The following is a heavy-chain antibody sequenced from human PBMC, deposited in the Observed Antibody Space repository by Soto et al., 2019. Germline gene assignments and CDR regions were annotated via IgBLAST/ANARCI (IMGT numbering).Heavy chain of an antibody. D-gene: IGHD3-9*01. J-gene: IGHJ3*02. CDR3: TRDLAYYDILTGYSNDAFDI. Sequence: PGGSLRLSCTASGFTFGDYAMSWFRQAPGKGLEWVGFIRSKAYGGTTEYAASVKGRFTISRDDSKSIAYLQMNSLKTEDTAVYYCTRDLAYYDILTGYSNDAFDIRGQGTMVTVSS. CDR2: IRSKAYGGTT. V-gene: IGHV3-49*03. CDR1: GFTFGDYA.